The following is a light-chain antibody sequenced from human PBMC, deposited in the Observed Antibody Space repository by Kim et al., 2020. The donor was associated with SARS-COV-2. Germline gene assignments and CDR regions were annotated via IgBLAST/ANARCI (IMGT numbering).Light chain of an antibody. V-gene: IGKV1-27*01. CDR1: QDISNY. CDR2: AAS. J-gene: IGKJ1*01. CDR3: QKCDSAPWT. Sequence: AAIEDRVTIACRAGQDISNYLAWFPLKPGKAPKLLFYAASALQPGVPSRFSGSGSGTDFTLTVTSLQPEDVATYYCQKCDSAPWTFGQGTKVDIK.